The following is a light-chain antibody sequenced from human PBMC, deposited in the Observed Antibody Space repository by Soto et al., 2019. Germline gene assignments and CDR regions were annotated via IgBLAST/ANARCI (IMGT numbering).Light chain of an antibody. V-gene: IGKV3-15*01. J-gene: IGKJ2*01. CDR1: QSVGSN. CDR3: QQYNNWTYT. Sequence: EIVLTHSPATLSVSPGERATLSCRASQSVGSNLAWYQQRPGQPPSLLIYDASTRATDIPARFSGGGSGPEFTLTISRLQSEDSAVYYCQQYNNWTYTFGQGTKLQIK. CDR2: DAS.